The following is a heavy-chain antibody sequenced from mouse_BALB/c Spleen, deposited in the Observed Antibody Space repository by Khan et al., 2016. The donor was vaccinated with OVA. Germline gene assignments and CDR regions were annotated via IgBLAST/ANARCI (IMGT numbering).Heavy chain of an antibody. CDR3: ARCLYGSSYDYYAMDY. D-gene: IGHD1-1*01. J-gene: IGHJ4*01. Sequence: EVELVESGGDLVKPGGSLKLSCAASGFTFSSYGMSWVRQTPDKRLEWVAIISTSGRYTYYPDSVKGRFTISRDNAKNPLYLQMSSLKSEDTAMYYCARCLYGSSYDYYAMDYWGQGTSVTVSS. CDR1: GFTFSSYG. V-gene: IGHV5-6*01. CDR2: ISTSGRYT.